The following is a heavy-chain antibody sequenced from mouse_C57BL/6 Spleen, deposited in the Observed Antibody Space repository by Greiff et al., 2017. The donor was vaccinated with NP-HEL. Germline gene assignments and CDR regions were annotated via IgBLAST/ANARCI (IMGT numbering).Heavy chain of an antibody. CDR2: IWTGGGT. Sequence: VKLMESGPGLVAPSQSLSLTCTVSGFSLTSYAISWVRQPPGKGLEWLGVIWTGGGTNYNSAPKSRLSISKDNSKSQVFLKRNRLQAEDTARYYCARNEAYGKGDYFDYWGQGTTLTVSS. J-gene: IGHJ2*01. V-gene: IGHV2-9-1*01. D-gene: IGHD2-10*02. CDR3: ARNEAYGKGDYFDY. CDR1: GFSLTSYA.